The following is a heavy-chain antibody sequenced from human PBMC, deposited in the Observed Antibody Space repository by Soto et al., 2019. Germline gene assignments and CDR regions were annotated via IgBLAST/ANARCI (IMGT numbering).Heavy chain of an antibody. V-gene: IGHV1-2*04. D-gene: IGHD2-8*01. CDR2: INPKSGGT. Sequence: ASVKVSCKASGYSFTGYHIHWVRQAPGQGLEWLGRINPKSGGTSTAQKFQGWVTMTTDTSISTASMGLTRLTSDDTAIYYCARGDSTDCSNGVCSFFYNHDMDVWGQGTTVTVSS. J-gene: IGHJ6*02. CDR3: ARGDSTDCSNGVCSFFYNHDMDV. CDR1: GYSFTGYH.